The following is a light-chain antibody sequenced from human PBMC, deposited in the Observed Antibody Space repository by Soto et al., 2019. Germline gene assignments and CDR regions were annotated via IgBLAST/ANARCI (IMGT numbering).Light chain of an antibody. V-gene: IGKV3-20*01. CDR1: QSVTGNY. CDR3: QQYSNSAWT. Sequence: EIVLTQSPGPLYLSPGESDALSCRASQSVTGNYLAWYWQKPGQAPRLLIYGISSSTAGIPDRFSGSGSGTDFTLTITRLEPEDSGVYYCQQYSNSAWTFGQGTRMDI. J-gene: IGKJ1*01. CDR2: GIS.